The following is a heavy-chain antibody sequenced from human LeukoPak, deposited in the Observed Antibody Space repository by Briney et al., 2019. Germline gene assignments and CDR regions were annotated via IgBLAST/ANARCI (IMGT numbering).Heavy chain of an antibody. CDR2: IYYSGST. CDR3: AGGQWFKYYYYMDV. J-gene: IGHJ6*03. D-gene: IGHD3-22*01. CDR1: GGSISSYY. V-gene: IGHV4-59*12. Sequence: SETLSLTCTVSGGSISSYYWSWIRQPPGKGLEWIGYIYYSGSTNYNPSLKSRVTISVDTSKNQFSLKLSSVTAADTAVYYCAGGQWFKYYYYMDVWGKGTTVTVSS.